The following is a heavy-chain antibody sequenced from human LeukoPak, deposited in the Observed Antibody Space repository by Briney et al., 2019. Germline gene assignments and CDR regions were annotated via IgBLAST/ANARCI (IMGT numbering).Heavy chain of an antibody. J-gene: IGHJ4*02. Sequence: SVKVSCKASGGTFSSYAISWVRQAPGQGLQWMGGIIPIFGTANYAQKFQGRVTITADKSTSTAYMELSSLRSEDTAVYYCARDLWFGELIPDYWGQGTLVTVSS. D-gene: IGHD3-10*01. CDR2: IIPIFGTA. CDR1: GGTFSSYA. V-gene: IGHV1-69*06. CDR3: ARDLWFGELIPDY.